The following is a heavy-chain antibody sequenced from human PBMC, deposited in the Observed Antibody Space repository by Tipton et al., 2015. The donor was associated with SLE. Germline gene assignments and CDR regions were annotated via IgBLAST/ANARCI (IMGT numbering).Heavy chain of an antibody. Sequence: GSLRLSCGVYGASFSGYYWNWIRQPPGKGLEWIGEINESGSSKYNPSLKSGVTISIDTSKSQFSLKVSSMTAADTAVYYCARGDYPYGMDVWGQGTTVTVS. D-gene: IGHD4/OR15-4a*01. CDR2: INESGSS. V-gene: IGHV4-34*01. CDR3: ARGDYPYGMDV. J-gene: IGHJ6*02. CDR1: GASFSGYY.